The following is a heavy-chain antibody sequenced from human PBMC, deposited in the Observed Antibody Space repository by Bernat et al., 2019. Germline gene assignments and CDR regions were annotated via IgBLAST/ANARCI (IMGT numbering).Heavy chain of an antibody. CDR2: IKSKIDGGTT. Sequence: DVQLVESGGGLVKPGGSLRLSCAASGFTFSNAWMNWVRQAPGKGLEWVGRIKSKIDGGTTDHAAPVKGRFTISRDDSKNTLYLQMNSLKTEDSAVYYCAAKDTAMGHWGQGTLVTVSS. CDR3: AAKDTAMGH. J-gene: IGHJ4*02. CDR1: GFTFSNAW. D-gene: IGHD5-18*01. V-gene: IGHV3-15*07.